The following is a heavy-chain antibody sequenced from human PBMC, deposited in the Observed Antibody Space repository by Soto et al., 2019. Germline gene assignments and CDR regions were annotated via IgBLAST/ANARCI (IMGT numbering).Heavy chain of an antibody. CDR3: AKVRRFGELRSLY. J-gene: IGHJ4*02. CDR2: IGVSGDTT. Sequence: EVQLLESGGGLVQPGGSLRLSCAASGFTFSSYAMSWVRQAPGKGLEWVSAIGVSGDTTYYADSVKGRFTISRDKSKNTLYLQMGSLRAEETDVYYCAKVRRFGELRSLYWGQGTLVTVSS. V-gene: IGHV3-23*01. D-gene: IGHD3-10*01. CDR1: GFTFSSYA.